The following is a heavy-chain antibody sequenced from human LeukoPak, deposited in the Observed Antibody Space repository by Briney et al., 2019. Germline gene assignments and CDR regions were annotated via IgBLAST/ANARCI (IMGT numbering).Heavy chain of an antibody. CDR3: ARDEGVYYGSGSYDSPEY. CDR1: GYTFTDYY. Sequence: ASVKVSCKASGYTFTDYYIHWVRQAPGQGLEWLGWINPKSGSTNYAQKFQGRVTMTRDTSITTAYLELSSLRSDDTAVFYCARDEGVYYGSGSYDSPEYWGQGTLVTVSP. V-gene: IGHV1-2*02. J-gene: IGHJ4*02. D-gene: IGHD3-10*01. CDR2: INPKSGST.